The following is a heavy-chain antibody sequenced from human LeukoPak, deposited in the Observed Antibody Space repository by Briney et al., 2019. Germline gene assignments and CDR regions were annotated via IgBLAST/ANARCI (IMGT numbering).Heavy chain of an antibody. CDR1: GGTFSSYA. Sequence: GASVKVSCKASGGTFSSYAISWVRQAPGQGLEWMGGIIPIFGTANYAQKFQGRVTITADESTSTAYMELSSLRFEDTAVYYCALSGPYSNPFDYWGQGTLVTVSS. CDR3: ALSGPYSNPFDY. CDR2: IIPIFGTA. V-gene: IGHV1-69*01. J-gene: IGHJ4*02. D-gene: IGHD6-13*01.